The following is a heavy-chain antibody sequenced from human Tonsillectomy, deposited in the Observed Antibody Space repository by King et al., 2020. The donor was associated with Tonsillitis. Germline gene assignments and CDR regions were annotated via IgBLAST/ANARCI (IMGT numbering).Heavy chain of an antibody. CDR3: AKDIGVYDLSRDPYYYYYGMDV. CDR1: VFTFDDYA. V-gene: IGHV3-9*01. D-gene: IGHD2-8*01. Sequence: VQLVESGGGLVQPGRSLRLSCAASVFTFDDYAMHWVRQAPGKGLEWVSGISWNSGSIGYADSVKGRFTISRDNAKNSLYLQMNSLRAEDTALYYCAKDIGVYDLSRDPYYYYYGMDVWGQGTTVTVSS. CDR2: ISWNSGSI. J-gene: IGHJ6*02.